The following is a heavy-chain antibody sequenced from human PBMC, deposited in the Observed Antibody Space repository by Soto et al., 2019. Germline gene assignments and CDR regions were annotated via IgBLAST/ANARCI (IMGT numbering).Heavy chain of an antibody. J-gene: IGHJ5*02. CDR1: GYSFITYW. Sequence: PGESLNISCKGSGYSFITYWISWVRQMPGKGLEWMGKIDPSDSYTNYSPSFQGHVTISADKSISTAYLQWSSLKASDTAMYYCARHPDITGTTRWFDPWGQGTLVTVSS. CDR2: IDPSDSYT. V-gene: IGHV5-10-1*01. D-gene: IGHD1-20*01. CDR3: ARHPDITGTTRWFDP.